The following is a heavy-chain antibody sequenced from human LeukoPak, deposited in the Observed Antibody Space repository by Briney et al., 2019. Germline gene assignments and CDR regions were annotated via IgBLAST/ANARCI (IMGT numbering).Heavy chain of an antibody. J-gene: IGHJ4*02. V-gene: IGHV3-7*01. D-gene: IGHD5-24*01. Sequence: PGGSLRLSCAASGFTFSSHWMSWVRQAPGKGLEWVANIKQDGSEKDYVDSVKGRFTISRDNAKNSLYLQMNSLRAEDTAVYYCARALGWLPENYWGQGTLVTVSS. CDR1: GFTFSSHW. CDR3: ARALGWLPENY. CDR2: IKQDGSEK.